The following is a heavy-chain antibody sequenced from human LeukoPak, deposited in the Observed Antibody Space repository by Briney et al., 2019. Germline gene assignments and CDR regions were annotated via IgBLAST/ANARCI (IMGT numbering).Heavy chain of an antibody. J-gene: IGHJ4*02. CDR2: IYIGGTI. D-gene: IGHD7-27*01. CDR3: ARDGEKHYYDY. Sequence: GGSLRLSCAASGFTVSSNHMSWVRQAPGQGLERVSVIYIGGTIYYADSVKGRFTISRDNSQNTVYLEMSSLRAEDTAVYHCARDGEKHYYDYWGQGTLVTVST. V-gene: IGHV3-66*01. CDR1: GFTVSSNH.